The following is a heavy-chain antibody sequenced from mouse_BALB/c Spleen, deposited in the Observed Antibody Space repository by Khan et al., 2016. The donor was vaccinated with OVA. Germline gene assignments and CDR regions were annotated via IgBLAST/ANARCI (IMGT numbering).Heavy chain of an antibody. J-gene: IGHJ1*01. CDR2: ISYSGST. Sequence: EVQLQESGPGLVKPSQSLSLTCTVTGYSITSDYAWNWIRQFPGNKLEWMGYISYSGSTSYNPSLKSRISITRDTSKHQFFLQLNSVTTEDSATYYCARRAYYGNWYFDVWGAGTTVTVSS. V-gene: IGHV3-2*02. CDR3: ARRAYYGNWYFDV. D-gene: IGHD2-1*01. CDR1: GYSITSDYA.